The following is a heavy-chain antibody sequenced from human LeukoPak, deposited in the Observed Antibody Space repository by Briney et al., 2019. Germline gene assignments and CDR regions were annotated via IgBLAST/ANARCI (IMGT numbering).Heavy chain of an antibody. Sequence: GGSLRLSCAASGFTFSSYGMSWVRQAPGKGLEWVSGLSGSGGSTYYADSVKGRFTISRDNSKNTLYLQMNSLRAEDTAVYYCAKGEPYDILTGYLFDYWGQGTLVTVSS. J-gene: IGHJ4*02. CDR3: AKGEPYDILTGYLFDY. CDR2: LSGSGGST. CDR1: GFTFSSYG. D-gene: IGHD3-9*01. V-gene: IGHV3-23*01.